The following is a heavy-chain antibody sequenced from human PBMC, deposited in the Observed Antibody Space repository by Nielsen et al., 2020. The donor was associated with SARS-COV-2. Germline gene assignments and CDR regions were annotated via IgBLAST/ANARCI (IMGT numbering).Heavy chain of an antibody. CDR2: IYTLGPT. CDR3: ARGGGLSRYYFDF. D-gene: IGHD6-25*01. J-gene: IGHJ4*02. Sequence: GESLKTSCAAFGFNVSNTFMTWVRQAPGKGLEWVSIIYTLGPTFYADSVKGRFTISRLTSKNTLYLQLNSLTSDDTAVYYCARGGGLSRYYFDFWGRGTQVTVSS. CDR1: GFNVSNTF. V-gene: IGHV3-53*04.